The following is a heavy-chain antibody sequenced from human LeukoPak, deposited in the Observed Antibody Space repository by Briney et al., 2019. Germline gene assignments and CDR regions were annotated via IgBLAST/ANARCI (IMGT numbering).Heavy chain of an antibody. CDR1: GVTVSTDH. CDR2: SYSGGSR. D-gene: IGHD1-26*01. J-gene: IGHJ4*02. V-gene: IGHV3-53*01. CDR3: ARVWELFFDY. Sequence: GGSLRLSCAASGVTVSTDHMSWVRQAPGKGLEWVAVSYSGGSRSYAESVKGRFTISRDNSQNTLYLQMNSLRAEDTAVYCCARVWELFFDYWGQGTLVTVSS.